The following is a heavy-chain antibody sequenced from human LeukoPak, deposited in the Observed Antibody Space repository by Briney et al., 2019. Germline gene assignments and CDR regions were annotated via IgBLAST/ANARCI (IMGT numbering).Heavy chain of an antibody. Sequence: PGGSLRLSCAASGFTFSSYAMSWVRQAPGKGLEWVSAISGSGGSTYYADSVKGRFTISRDNSKNTLYLQMNSLRDEDTAVYYCAAAGVPAAKLPVLRFLEWFSGAFDYWGQGTLVTVSS. CDR1: GFTFSSYA. CDR3: AAAGVPAAKLPVLRFLEWFSGAFDY. CDR2: ISGSGGST. D-gene: IGHD3-3*01. J-gene: IGHJ4*02. V-gene: IGHV3-23*01.